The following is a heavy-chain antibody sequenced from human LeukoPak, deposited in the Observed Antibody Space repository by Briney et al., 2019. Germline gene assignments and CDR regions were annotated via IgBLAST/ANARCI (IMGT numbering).Heavy chain of an antibody. V-gene: IGHV4-4*07. CDR2: IYPSGTT. Sequence: SETLSLTCTVSGDSINNYYWSWLRQPAGKGPEWIGRIYPSGTTNYNPSLKSRVTMTVDTSKNQFSLKLTSVTAEDTAFYYCARGICSGGSCYSPGSFDIWGQGTMVTVSS. CDR3: ARGICSGGSCYSPGSFDI. J-gene: IGHJ3*02. CDR1: GDSINNYY. D-gene: IGHD2-15*01.